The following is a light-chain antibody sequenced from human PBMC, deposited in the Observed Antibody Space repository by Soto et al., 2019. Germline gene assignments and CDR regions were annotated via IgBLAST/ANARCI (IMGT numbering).Light chain of an antibody. CDR2: GNS. CDR1: SSNFGAGYD. Sequence: QSVLTQPPSVSGTPGQRVTISCTGSSSNFGAGYDVHWYQQPPGTAPKLLIYGNSNRPSGVPDRFSGSKSGTSASLAIAGLQAEDEAEYYCQSYDDGLSGWVFGGGTKLTVL. CDR3: QSYDDGLSGWV. V-gene: IGLV1-40*01. J-gene: IGLJ3*02.